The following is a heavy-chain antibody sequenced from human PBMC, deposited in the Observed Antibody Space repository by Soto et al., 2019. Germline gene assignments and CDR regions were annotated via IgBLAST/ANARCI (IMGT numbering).Heavy chain of an antibody. V-gene: IGHV4-39*02. D-gene: IGHD2-2*01. J-gene: IGHJ4*02. Sequence: PSETLSLTCTVSGGSISSSSYYWGWIRQPPGKGLEWIGSIYYSGSTYYNPSLKSRVTISVDTSKNQLSLKLGSVTAEGTGVYYFARDENVLSPAHFYYWGQGTLVTVSS. CDR2: IYYSGST. CDR1: GGSISSSSYY. CDR3: ARDENVLSPAHFYY.